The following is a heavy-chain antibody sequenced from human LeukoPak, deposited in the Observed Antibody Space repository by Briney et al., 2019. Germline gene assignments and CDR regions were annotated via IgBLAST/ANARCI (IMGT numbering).Heavy chain of an antibody. CDR1: GFTFSSYG. D-gene: IGHD1/OR15-1a*01. J-gene: IGHJ4*02. CDR3: AAEEHDH. Sequence: GRSLRLSCAASGFTFSSYGMHWVRQAPGKGLEWVAVISYDGSNKYYADSVKGRFTISRDNSKNTLYLQMNSLRAEDTAVYYCAAEEHDHWGQGTLVTVST. V-gene: IGHV3-30*03. CDR2: ISYDGSNK.